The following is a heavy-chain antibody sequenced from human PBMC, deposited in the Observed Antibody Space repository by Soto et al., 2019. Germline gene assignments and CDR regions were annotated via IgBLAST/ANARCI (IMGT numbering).Heavy chain of an antibody. V-gene: IGHV3-66*01. CDR3: ARGYESGTSAKDY. D-gene: IGHD1-26*01. CDR1: GFTVSSNY. J-gene: IGHJ4*02. Sequence: EVQLVESGGGLVQPGGSLRLSCAASGFTVSSNYMSWVRQAPGKGLEWVSLIYSGGTTYYADSVKGRFTISRDNSKNTLYLQMNSLRGEDTAVYYCARGYESGTSAKDYWGQGTLVTVSS. CDR2: IYSGGTT.